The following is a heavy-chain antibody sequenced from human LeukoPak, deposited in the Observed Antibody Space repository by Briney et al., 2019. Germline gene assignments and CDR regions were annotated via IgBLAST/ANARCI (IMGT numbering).Heavy chain of an antibody. CDR3: ARTRKDYGSGSYYGYYFDY. CDR1: GGSFSSYY. D-gene: IGHD3-10*01. CDR2: IYYSGST. J-gene: IGHJ4*02. V-gene: IGHV4-59*01. Sequence: SETLSLTCAVYGGSFSSYYWSWIRQPPGKGLEWIGYIYYSGSTNYNPSLKSRVTISVDTSKNQFSLKLSSVTAADTAVYYCARTRKDYGSGSYYGYYFDYWGQGTLVTVSS.